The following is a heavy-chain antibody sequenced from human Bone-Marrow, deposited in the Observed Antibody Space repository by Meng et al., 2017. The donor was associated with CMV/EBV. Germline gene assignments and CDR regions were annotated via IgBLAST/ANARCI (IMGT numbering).Heavy chain of an antibody. D-gene: IGHD3-3*01. Sequence: GESLKIPCSASGFTVSTNYMTWVRQAPGKGLEWVANIKQDGSEKYHVDSVKGRFTISRDNAKNSQYLQMNSLRAEDTAVYYCARDRGITIFGVEPSGLDYWGQGTLVTVSS. CDR1: GFTVSTNY. CDR2: IKQDGSEK. V-gene: IGHV3-7*01. CDR3: ARDRGITIFGVEPSGLDY. J-gene: IGHJ4*02.